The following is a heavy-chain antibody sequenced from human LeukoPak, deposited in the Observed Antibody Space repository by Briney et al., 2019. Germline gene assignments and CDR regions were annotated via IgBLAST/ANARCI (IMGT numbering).Heavy chain of an antibody. J-gene: IGHJ4*02. V-gene: IGHV3-23*01. CDR2: ISGSGENS. D-gene: IGHD3-22*01. Sequence: GGSLRLSCAASGFTFTSYAMSWVRQAPGKGLEWVSAISGSGENSYYADSVKGRFTISRDNSKNTLYLQMNSLRAEDTAVYYCAKDLVLYDSGIYYYGFFDYWGQGTLVTVSS. CDR1: GFTFTSYA. CDR3: AKDLVLYDSGIYYYGFFDY.